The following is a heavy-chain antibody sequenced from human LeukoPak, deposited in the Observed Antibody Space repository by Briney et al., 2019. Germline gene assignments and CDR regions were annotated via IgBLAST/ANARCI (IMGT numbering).Heavy chain of an antibody. D-gene: IGHD5-12*01. CDR3: ARHLVATTPFFDY. J-gene: IGHJ4*02. CDR1: GFSFSSYS. V-gene: IGHV3-21*04. Sequence: GGSLRLSCAASGFSFSSYSINWVRQAPGKGLEWVSVISSTSTYIYYADSVKGRFTISRDNVKNSLYLQMNSLRAEDTAVYYCARHLVATTPFFDYWGQGTLVTVSS. CDR2: ISSTSTYI.